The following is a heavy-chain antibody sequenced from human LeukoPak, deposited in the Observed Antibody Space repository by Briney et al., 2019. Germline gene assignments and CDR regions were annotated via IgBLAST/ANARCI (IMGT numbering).Heavy chain of an antibody. Sequence: SETLSLTCTVSGGSISTYYWSWIRQPPGKGLEWIGYIYYTGSTNYNPSLESRVTMSLDTSKNQFSLRLSSVTAADTAVYYCARRMATNPKYCFDYWGQGALVTVSS. CDR2: IYYTGST. CDR3: ARRMATNPKYCFDY. CDR1: GGSISTYY. V-gene: IGHV4-59*08. D-gene: IGHD5-24*01. J-gene: IGHJ4*02.